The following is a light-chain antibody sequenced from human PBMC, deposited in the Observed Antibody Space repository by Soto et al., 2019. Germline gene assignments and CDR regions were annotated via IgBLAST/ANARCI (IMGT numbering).Light chain of an antibody. CDR1: QSVDSKY. J-gene: IGKJ1*01. Sequence: EIVLTQSPVTLSLSPGERATLSCRASQSVDSKYLAWYQQKPGQAPRILIFAASSRATGIPDRFSGSGSGTDFTLTISSLQPDDFASYCCQHYGGMWTFGQGTKVDI. CDR2: AAS. V-gene: IGKV3-20*01. CDR3: QHYGGMWT.